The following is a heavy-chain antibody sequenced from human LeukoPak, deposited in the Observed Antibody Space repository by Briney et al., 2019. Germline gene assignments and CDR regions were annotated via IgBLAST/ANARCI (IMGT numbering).Heavy chain of an antibody. Sequence: GGSLRLSCAASGFTFSDYYMSWIRQAPGKGLDWVSYISSSGSTIYYADSVKGRFTISRDNAKNSLYLQMDSLRAEDTAVYYCARVSRDGYNLPDYWGQGTPVTVSS. J-gene: IGHJ4*02. V-gene: IGHV3-11*01. D-gene: IGHD5-24*01. CDR3: ARVSRDGYNLPDY. CDR1: GFTFSDYY. CDR2: ISSSGSTI.